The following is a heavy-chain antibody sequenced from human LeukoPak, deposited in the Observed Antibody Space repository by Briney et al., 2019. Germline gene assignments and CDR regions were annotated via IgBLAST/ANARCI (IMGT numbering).Heavy chain of an antibody. CDR2: ISDSGGST. J-gene: IGHJ4*02. V-gene: IGHV3-23*01. Sequence: HAGGSLRLSCAASGFTFSTYAMTWVRQAPGKGLEWVSLISDSGGSTYYADSVRGRFTISRDNSRNTLYLQMNSLRAEDTAVYYCAKRGNILTGYYEVDYWGQGTLVTVSS. CDR3: AKRGNILTGYYEVDY. CDR1: GFTFSTYA. D-gene: IGHD3-9*01.